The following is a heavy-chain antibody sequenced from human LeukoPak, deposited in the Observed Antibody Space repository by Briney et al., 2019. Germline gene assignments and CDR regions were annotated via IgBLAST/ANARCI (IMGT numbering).Heavy chain of an antibody. CDR1: GASFSGYY. V-gene: IGHV4-34*01. D-gene: IGHD1-1*01. Sequence: SETLSLTCAVYGASFSGYYWSWIRQPPGKGLEWIGEINHSGSTNYNPSLKSRVTISVDTSKNQFSLKLSSVTAADTAVYYCALEFWWGLVPSLELAYWGQGTLVTVSS. CDR3: ALEFWWGLVPSLELAY. CDR2: INHSGST. J-gene: IGHJ4*02.